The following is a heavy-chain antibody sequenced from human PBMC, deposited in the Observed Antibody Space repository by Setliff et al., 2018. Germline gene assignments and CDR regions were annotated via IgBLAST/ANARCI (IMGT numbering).Heavy chain of an antibody. Sequence: SETLSLTCTVSGGPISSGGYYWSWIRQHPGKGLEWIGYIYYSGSTYYNPSLKSRVTISVDTSKNQFSLKLSSVTAADTAVYYCARQVSHYDFWSGYYGYYYYYMDVWGKGTTVTVSS. J-gene: IGHJ6*03. CDR3: ARQVSHYDFWSGYYGYYYYYMDV. V-gene: IGHV4-31*03. D-gene: IGHD3-3*01. CDR2: IYYSGST. CDR1: GGPISSGGYY.